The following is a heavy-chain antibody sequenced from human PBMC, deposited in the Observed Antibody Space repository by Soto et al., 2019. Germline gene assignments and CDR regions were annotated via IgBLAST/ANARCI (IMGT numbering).Heavy chain of an antibody. CDR2: IWYDGSNK. CDR3: ARDRANYHYHGMDV. J-gene: IGHJ6*02. CDR1: RFTFSSYG. V-gene: IGHV3-33*01. D-gene: IGHD3-10*01. Sequence: LRLSCAASRFTFSSYGMHWVRQSPGKGLEWVAVIWYDGSNKYYADSVKGRFTISRDNSKNTLHPQMNSLRAEDTAVYYCARDRANYHYHGMDVWGQGTTVTSP.